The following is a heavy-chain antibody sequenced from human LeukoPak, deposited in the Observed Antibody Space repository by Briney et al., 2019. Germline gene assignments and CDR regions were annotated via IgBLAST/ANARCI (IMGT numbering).Heavy chain of an antibody. CDR2: MSPNSGDT. D-gene: IGHD3-22*01. J-gene: IGHJ4*02. CDR3: ARGPPGSGYPYWGY. Sequence: ASVKVSCKASGGTFSSYAISWVRQATGQGLEWMGWMSPNSGDTGYAQRFQGRVTMTRNTSISTAYMQLSSLRSEDTAVYYCARGPPGSGYPYWGYWGQGTLVTVSS. V-gene: IGHV1-8*02. CDR1: GGTFSSYA.